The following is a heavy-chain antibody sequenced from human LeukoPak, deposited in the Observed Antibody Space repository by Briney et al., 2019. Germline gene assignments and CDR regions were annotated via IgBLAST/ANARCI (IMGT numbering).Heavy chain of an antibody. CDR3: ARPVGLAAALDY. CDR2: ISYDGSNK. CDR1: GFTFSSYA. V-gene: IGHV3-30-3*01. J-gene: IGHJ4*02. Sequence: GRSLRLSCAASGFTFSSYAMHWVRQAPGKGLEWVAVISYDGSNKYYADSVKGRSTISRDNSKNTLYLQMNSLRAEDTAVYYCARPVGLAAALDYWGQGTLVTVSS. D-gene: IGHD6-13*01.